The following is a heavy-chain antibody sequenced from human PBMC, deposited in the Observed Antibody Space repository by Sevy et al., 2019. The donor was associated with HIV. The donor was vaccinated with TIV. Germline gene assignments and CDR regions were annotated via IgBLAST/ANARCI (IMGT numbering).Heavy chain of an antibody. V-gene: IGHV3-30*02. CDR1: GFTFSTYG. CDR3: AKVLHIVLVPAAIDYYDGMDV. CDR2: IRFDGSIK. J-gene: IGHJ6*02. Sequence: GGSLRLSCAASGFTFSTYGMHWVRQAPGKGLEWVAFIRFDGSIKYYTDSVKGRLTISRDHSKNTLYLQINSLRAEDTAVYFCAKVLHIVLVPAAIDYYDGMDVWGQGTTVTVSS. D-gene: IGHD2-2*01.